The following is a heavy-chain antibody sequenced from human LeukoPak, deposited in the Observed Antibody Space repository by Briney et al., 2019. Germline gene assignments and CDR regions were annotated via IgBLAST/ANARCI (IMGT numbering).Heavy chain of an antibody. D-gene: IGHD6-19*01. J-gene: IGHJ5*02. CDR1: GFTFSSYG. Sequence: RGSLRLSCAASGFTFSSYGMHWVRQAPGKGLEWVAVISYDGSNKYYADSVKGRFTISRDNSKNTLYLQMNSLRAEDTAVYYCAKDHRPHTGNRYSSGWYANWFDPWGQGTLVTVSS. V-gene: IGHV3-30*18. CDR3: AKDHRPHTGNRYSSGWYANWFDP. CDR2: ISYDGSNK.